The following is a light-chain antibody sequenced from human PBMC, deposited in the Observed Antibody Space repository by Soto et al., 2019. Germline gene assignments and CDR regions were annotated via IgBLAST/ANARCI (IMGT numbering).Light chain of an antibody. V-gene: IGKV4-1*01. J-gene: IGKJ1*01. CDR1: QSLLYSSNKKNY. CDR3: HQYYSPPAWT. CDR2: WAS. Sequence: DIVMTQSPDSLAVSLGERATINCKSSQSLLYSSNKKNYLAWYQQKPGQPPKLLIYWASTRESGVPDRFSGSGSGTHFTLTINNLQAEDVAVYYCHQYYSPPAWTFGQGTKVEIK.